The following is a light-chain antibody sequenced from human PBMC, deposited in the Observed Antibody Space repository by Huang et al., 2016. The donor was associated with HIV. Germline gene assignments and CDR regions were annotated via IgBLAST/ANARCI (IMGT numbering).Light chain of an antibody. CDR1: QPINTY. Sequence: DIQVTQSPSSLSASVGDRVTITCRASQPINTYLNWYQQKPGKAPKLLIYDSSTLQSGVPSRFSGSGSGTDFTLTISSLQPEDFATYYCQQSHSMPITFGLGTRLEI. J-gene: IGKJ5*01. V-gene: IGKV1-39*01. CDR2: DSS. CDR3: QQSHSMPIT.